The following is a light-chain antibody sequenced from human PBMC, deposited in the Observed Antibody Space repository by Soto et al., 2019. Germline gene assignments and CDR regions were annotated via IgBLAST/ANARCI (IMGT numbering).Light chain of an antibody. CDR1: QSVSSY. Sequence: EIVLTQSPATLSLSPGERATLSCRASQSVSSYLAWYQQKPGQAPRLLIYAASSRATGIPDRFSGTGSGTDFTLTISRLEPEDFALYYCQQYGSAPLTFGGGTKVDIK. J-gene: IGKJ4*01. CDR2: AAS. V-gene: IGKV3-20*01. CDR3: QQYGSAPLT.